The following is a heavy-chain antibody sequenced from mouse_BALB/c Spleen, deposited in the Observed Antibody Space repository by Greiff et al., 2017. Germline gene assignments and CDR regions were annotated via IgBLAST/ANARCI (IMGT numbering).Heavy chain of an antibody. Sequence: EVQLQQSGAELVRPGASVKLSCTASGFNIKDYYMHWVKQRPEQGLEWIGWIDPENGDTEYAPKFQGKATMTADTASNTAYLQLSSLTSEDTAVYYYKQICYGNFYYAMDYWGQGTAVTVSS. CDR3: KQICYGNFYYAMDY. D-gene: IGHD2-1*01. CDR1: GFNIKDYY. V-gene: IGHV14-4*02. J-gene: IGHJ4*01. CDR2: IDPENGDT.